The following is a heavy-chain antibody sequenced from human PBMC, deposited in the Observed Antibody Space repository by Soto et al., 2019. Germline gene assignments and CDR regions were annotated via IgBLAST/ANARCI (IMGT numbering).Heavy chain of an antibody. CDR3: ARCSLVVIPVPGFDP. CDR1: GGSISSGGYY. CDR2: IYYNGNT. D-gene: IGHD2-15*01. J-gene: IGHJ5*02. Sequence: SETLSLTCTVSGGSISSGGYYWSWIRQHPGRGLEWIGYIYYNGNTYYNPSPKSRVTVSVDTSKNQFSLNVRSVTAADTAVYYCARCSLVVIPVPGFDPWGQGTLVTVSS. V-gene: IGHV4-31*03.